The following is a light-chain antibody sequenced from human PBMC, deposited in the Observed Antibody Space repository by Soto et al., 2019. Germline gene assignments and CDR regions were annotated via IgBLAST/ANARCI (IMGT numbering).Light chain of an antibody. Sequence: QSVLTQPRSVSGSPGQSVTISCTGSSSDVGGSNFVSWYQQHPVKAPKLVIYDVSKRPSGVPDRFSGSKSGNTASLTISGLQAEDEDDYYCCSYAGNSLWVFGGGTKVTVL. CDR1: SSDVGGSNF. V-gene: IGLV2-11*01. CDR3: CSYAGNSLWV. J-gene: IGLJ3*02. CDR2: DVS.